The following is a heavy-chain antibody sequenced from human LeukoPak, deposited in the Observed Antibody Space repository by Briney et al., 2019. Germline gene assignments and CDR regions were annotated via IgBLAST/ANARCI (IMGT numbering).Heavy chain of an antibody. CDR1: GFTFGDYA. CDR2: IRSKAYGGTT. D-gene: IGHD3-22*01. Sequence: GGSLRLSCTASGFTFGDYAMSWFRQAPGKGLEWVGFIRSKAYGGTTEYAASVKGRFTISRDDSKSIAYLQKNSLKTEDTAVYYCTRRLYSNYYDSSGYYDYWGQGTLVTVSS. J-gene: IGHJ4*02. CDR3: TRRLYSNYYDSSGYYDY. V-gene: IGHV3-49*03.